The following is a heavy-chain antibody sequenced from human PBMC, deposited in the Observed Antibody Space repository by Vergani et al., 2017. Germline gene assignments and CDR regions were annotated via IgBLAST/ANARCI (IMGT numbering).Heavy chain of an antibody. J-gene: IGHJ5*02. Sequence: QVKLQESGPGLVKPSETLSLTCTVSGASVNSYYWSWIRQPPGKGLEWMGYVSFRGDTLYDPSVKGRMTISLNTSSNQFSLYLTSVTAADTAVYYCARSRIYYGAGSPDSLGQGTLVTVSS. CDR1: GASVNSYY. V-gene: IGHV4-59*02. CDR3: ARSRIYYGAGSPDS. CDR2: VSFRGDT. D-gene: IGHD3-10*01.